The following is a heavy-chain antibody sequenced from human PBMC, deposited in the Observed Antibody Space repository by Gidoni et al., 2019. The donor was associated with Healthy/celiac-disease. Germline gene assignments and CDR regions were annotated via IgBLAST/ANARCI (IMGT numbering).Heavy chain of an antibody. CDR3: ARGDDYGDYPDY. J-gene: IGHJ4*02. Sequence: QGQLVESGGGVVQPVKSLRHTCSASGFNLSSYGMHGVRQAPGQGLEWVAVIWYDGSNKYYADSVKGRFTISRDNSKNTLYLQMTSLRAEDTAVYYCARGDDYGDYPDYWGQGTLVTVSS. CDR1: GFNLSSYG. D-gene: IGHD4-17*01. CDR2: IWYDGSNK. V-gene: IGHV3-33*01.